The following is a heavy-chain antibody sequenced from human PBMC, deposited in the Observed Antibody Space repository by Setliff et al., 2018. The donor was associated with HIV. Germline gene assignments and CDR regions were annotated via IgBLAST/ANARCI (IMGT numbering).Heavy chain of an antibody. Sequence: ASVKVSCKASGGTFSSYAISWVRQAPGQGLEWMVRIIQIFGTANNEQKFQGRVTMTTATSSDTAYLYLRSLRSEDTAVYYCVTGSGLRFWGQGTLVTVSS. D-gene: IGHD2-15*01. J-gene: IGHJ4*02. CDR3: VTGSGLRF. CDR1: GGTFSSYA. V-gene: IGHV1-69*05. CDR2: IIQIFGTA.